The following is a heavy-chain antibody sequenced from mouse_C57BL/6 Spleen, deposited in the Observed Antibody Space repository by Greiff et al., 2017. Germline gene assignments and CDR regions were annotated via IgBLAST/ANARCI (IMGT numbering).Heavy chain of an antibody. D-gene: IGHD3-2*02. CDR2: IDHSDSYT. CDR1: GYTFTSYW. CDR3: ARRDSSGYGDFDY. J-gene: IGHJ2*01. Sequence: QVQLKQPGAELVKPGASVKLSCKASGYTFTSYWMQWVKQRPGQGLEWIGEIDHSDSYTNYNQKFKGKATLTVDTSSSTAYMQLSSLTSEDSAVYYCARRDSSGYGDFDYWGQGTTLTVSS. V-gene: IGHV1-50*01.